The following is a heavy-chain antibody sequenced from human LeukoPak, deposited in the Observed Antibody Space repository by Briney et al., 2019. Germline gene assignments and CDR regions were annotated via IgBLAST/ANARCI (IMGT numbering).Heavy chain of an antibody. CDR2: ISGGGITT. Sequence: GGSLRLSCAASGFTFSNYAMSWVRKAPGKGLEWVSTISGGGITTYYADSAKGRFTISRDNSKNTMFLQMNSLRADDTAVYYCPRQSYASGWNPFDYWGQGILVTVSS. V-gene: IGHV3-23*01. CDR3: PRQSYASGWNPFDY. J-gene: IGHJ4*02. D-gene: IGHD6-19*01. CDR1: GFTFSNYA.